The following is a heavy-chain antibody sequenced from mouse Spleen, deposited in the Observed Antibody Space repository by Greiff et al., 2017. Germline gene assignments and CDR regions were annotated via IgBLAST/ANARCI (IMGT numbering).Heavy chain of an antibody. V-gene: IGHV5-9*04. J-gene: IGHJ3*01. CDR3: ATLYYDYDGLAY. Sequence: EVHLVESGGGLVKPGGSLKLSCAASGFTFSSYTMSWVRQTPAKRLEWVATISSGGGNTYYPDSVKGRFTISRDNARNTLYLQMSSLRSEDTAMYYCATLYYDYDGLAYWGQGTLVTVSA. CDR1: GFTFSSYT. CDR2: ISSGGGNT. D-gene: IGHD2-4*01.